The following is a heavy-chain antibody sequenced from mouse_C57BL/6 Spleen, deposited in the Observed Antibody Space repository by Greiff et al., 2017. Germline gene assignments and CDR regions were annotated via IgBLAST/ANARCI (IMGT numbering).Heavy chain of an antibody. CDR1: GFSLTSYG. V-gene: IGHV2-2*01. CDR2: IWSGGST. Sequence: QVQLQQSGPGLVQPSQSLSITCTVSGFSLTSYGVHWVRQSPGKGLEWLGVIWSGGSTDYNAAFISRLSISKDNSKSQVFFKMNSLQADDTAIYCCGRDNWEGCAYWGQGTLVTVSA. CDR3: GRDNWEGCAY. D-gene: IGHD4-1*01. J-gene: IGHJ3*01.